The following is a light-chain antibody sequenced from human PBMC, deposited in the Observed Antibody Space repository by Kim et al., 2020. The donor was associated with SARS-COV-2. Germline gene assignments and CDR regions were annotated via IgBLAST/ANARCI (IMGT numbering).Light chain of an antibody. Sequence: GQSITVSCTGTSSDGGYYDYVSWYQQHPGKAPKLMIYDVTQRPSGVSSRFSGSKSGNTASLTISGLQAEDESDFYCSSYTTSNTLIFGGGTQLTVL. V-gene: IGLV2-14*03. CDR2: DVT. CDR1: SSDGGYYDY. J-gene: IGLJ2*01. CDR3: SSYTTSNTLI.